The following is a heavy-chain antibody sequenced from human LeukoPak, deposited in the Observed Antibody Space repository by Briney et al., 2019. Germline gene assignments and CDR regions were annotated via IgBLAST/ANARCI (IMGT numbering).Heavy chain of an antibody. D-gene: IGHD4-17*01. V-gene: IGHV1-69*04. Sequence: SVKVSCKASGGTFSSYAISWVRQAPGQGLEWMGRIIPILGIANYAQKLQGRVTMTTDTSTSTAYMELRSLRSDDTAVYYCARVRGDHVGSWDYYYYGMDVWGQGTTVTVSS. CDR2: IIPILGIA. J-gene: IGHJ6*02. CDR3: ARVRGDHVGSWDYYYYGMDV. CDR1: GGTFSSYA.